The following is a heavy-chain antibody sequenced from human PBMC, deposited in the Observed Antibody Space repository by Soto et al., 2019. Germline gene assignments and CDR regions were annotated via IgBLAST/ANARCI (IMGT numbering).Heavy chain of an antibody. D-gene: IGHD6-13*01. J-gene: IGHJ6*02. CDR3: AKDDSSSSYYYAMDV. Sequence: GGSLRLSCAASGFTFSSYAMSWVRQAPGKGLEWVSAISGSGGSTYYADSVKGRFTISRDNSKNTLYLQMNSLRAEDTAVYYCAKDDSSSSYYYAMDVWGQGTTVTVSS. V-gene: IGHV3-23*01. CDR2: ISGSGGST. CDR1: GFTFSSYA.